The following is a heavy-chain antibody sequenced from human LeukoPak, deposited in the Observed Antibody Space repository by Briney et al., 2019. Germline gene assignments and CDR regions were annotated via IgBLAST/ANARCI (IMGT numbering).Heavy chain of an antibody. CDR3: AKDSYSSSAVTFDY. D-gene: IGHD3-22*01. V-gene: IGHV3-30-3*01. CDR1: GFTFSSYA. J-gene: IGHJ4*02. Sequence: PGGSLRLSCAASGFTFSSYAMHWVRQAPGKGLEWVAVISYDGSNKYYADSVKGRFTISRDNSKNTLYLQMNSLRAEDTAVYYCAKDSYSSSAVTFDYWGQGTLVTVSS. CDR2: ISYDGSNK.